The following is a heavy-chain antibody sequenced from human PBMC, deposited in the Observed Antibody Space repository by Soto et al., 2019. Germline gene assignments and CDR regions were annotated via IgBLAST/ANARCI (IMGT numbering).Heavy chain of an antibody. V-gene: IGHV1-18*01. Sequence: QVQLVQSGAEVKKPGASVKVSCKASGYTFTSYGISWVRQAPGQGLEWMGWISAYNGNTNYAQKLQGRVTMTTDTSXSXXYMELRSLRSDDTAVYYCARMTTVTTPPGKYGMDVWGQGTTVTVSS. CDR2: ISAYNGNT. D-gene: IGHD4-17*01. J-gene: IGHJ6*02. CDR1: GYTFTSYG. CDR3: ARMTTVTTPPGKYGMDV.